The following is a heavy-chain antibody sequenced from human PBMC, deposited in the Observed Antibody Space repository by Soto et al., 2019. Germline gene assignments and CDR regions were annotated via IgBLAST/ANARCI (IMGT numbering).Heavy chain of an antibody. V-gene: IGHV1-46*03. D-gene: IGHD3-10*01. Sequence: GASVKVSCKASGYIFTNYYIHWVRQAPGQGLEWMGWINPFDGSRMFAQSFQGRVTMTRDTSTSTVYMEVSSLRSEDTAVYYCSRVDPGETSPFDHWGQGTLVTVS. J-gene: IGHJ4*02. CDR1: GYIFTNYY. CDR2: INPFDGSR. CDR3: SRVDPGETSPFDH.